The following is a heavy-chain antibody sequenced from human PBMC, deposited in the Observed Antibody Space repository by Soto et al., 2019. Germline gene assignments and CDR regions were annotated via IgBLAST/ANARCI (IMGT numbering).Heavy chain of an antibody. V-gene: IGHV4-61*01. Sequence: TSETLSLTCTVSGDSVSSGRDYWSWLRQPPGKGLEWIACVYYTGTTNYNPSLGSRVTISIDAPGNRFSMEITSVTAADTATYYCARDTVLTGMFDFWGQGTLVTVSS. D-gene: IGHD4-17*01. J-gene: IGHJ4*02. CDR3: ARDTVLTGMFDF. CDR1: GDSVSSGRDY. CDR2: VYYTGTT.